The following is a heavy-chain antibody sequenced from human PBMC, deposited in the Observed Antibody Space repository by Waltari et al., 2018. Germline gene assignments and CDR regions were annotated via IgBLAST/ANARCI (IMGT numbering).Heavy chain of an antibody. CDR3: ARDLGAGAVAGTVYYYYGMDV. Sequence: QVQLQESGPGLVKPSETLSLTCAVSGYSISSGYYWGWIRQPPGKGLEWIGSIYHSGGTYYNPSLKSRVTISVDTSKNQFSLKLSSVTAADTAVYYCARDLGAGAVAGTVYYYYGMDVWGQGTTVTVSS. CDR1: GYSISSGYY. CDR2: IYHSGGT. J-gene: IGHJ6*02. D-gene: IGHD6-19*01. V-gene: IGHV4-38-2*02.